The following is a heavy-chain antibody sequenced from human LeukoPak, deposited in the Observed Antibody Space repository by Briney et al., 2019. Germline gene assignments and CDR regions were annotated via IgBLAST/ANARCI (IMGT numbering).Heavy chain of an antibody. D-gene: IGHD3-22*01. Sequence: EASVKVSCKASGYTSTSYDINWVRQATGQGLEWMGGIIPIFGTANYAQKFQGRVTITADKSTSTAYMELSSLRSEDTAVYYCARLPDYYDSSGSYWGQGTLVTVSS. CDR3: ARLPDYYDSSGSY. CDR2: IIPIFGTA. J-gene: IGHJ4*02. CDR1: GYTSTSYD. V-gene: IGHV1-69*06.